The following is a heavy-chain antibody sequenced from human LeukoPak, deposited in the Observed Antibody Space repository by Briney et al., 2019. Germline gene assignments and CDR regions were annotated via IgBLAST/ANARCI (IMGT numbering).Heavy chain of an antibody. CDR3: ARDRDTAGADY. CDR2: INPNSGGT. J-gene: IGHJ4*02. CDR1: GYTFTGYY. V-gene: IGHV1-2*02. Sequence: GASVKVSCKASGYTFTGYYMHWVRQAPGQGLEWMGWINPNSGGTNYAQKFQGRVTMTRDTSISTVYMELSSLRSEDTAVYYCARDRDTAGADYWGQGTPVTVSS. D-gene: IGHD5-18*01.